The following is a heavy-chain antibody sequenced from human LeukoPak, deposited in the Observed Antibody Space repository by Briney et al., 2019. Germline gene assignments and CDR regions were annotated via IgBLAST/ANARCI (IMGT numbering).Heavy chain of an antibody. Sequence: GGSLRLSCAASGFTFSSYAMSWVRQAPGKGLEWVSAISGSGGSTYYADSVKGRFTISRDNSKNTLYLQMNSLRAEDTAVYYCVGGWLSGDFYYWGQGTLVTVSS. CDR2: ISGSGGST. J-gene: IGHJ4*02. V-gene: IGHV3-23*01. CDR3: VGGWLSGDFYY. D-gene: IGHD6-19*01. CDR1: GFTFSSYA.